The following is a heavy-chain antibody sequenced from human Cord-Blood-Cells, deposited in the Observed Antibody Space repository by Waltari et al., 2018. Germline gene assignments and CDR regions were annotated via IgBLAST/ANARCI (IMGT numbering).Heavy chain of an antibody. CDR2: INSDGSST. V-gene: IGHV3-74*01. CDR3: AGGDAFDI. Sequence: EVQLVESGGGSVQPGGSLRPSCAASGFSFTSYWMHWVRQAPGKGLVWVSRINSDGSSTSYADSVKGRFTISRDNTKNTLYLQMNSLRAEDTAVYYCAGGDAFDIWGQGTMVTVSS. J-gene: IGHJ3*02. CDR1: GFSFTSYW. D-gene: IGHD2-15*01.